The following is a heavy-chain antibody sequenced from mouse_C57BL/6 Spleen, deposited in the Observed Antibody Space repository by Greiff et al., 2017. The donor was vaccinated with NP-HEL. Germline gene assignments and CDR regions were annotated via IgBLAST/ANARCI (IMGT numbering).Heavy chain of an antibody. D-gene: IGHD1-1*01. J-gene: IGHJ3*01. Sequence: EVQLVESGGDLVKPGGSLKLSCAASGFTFSSYGMSWVRQTPDKRLEWVATISSGGSYTYYPDSVKGRFTISRDNAKNTLYLQMSSLKSEDTAMYYCASHYGSSYGWFAYWGQGTLVTVSA. CDR2: ISSGGSYT. CDR1: GFTFSSYG. CDR3: ASHYGSSYGWFAY. V-gene: IGHV5-6*01.